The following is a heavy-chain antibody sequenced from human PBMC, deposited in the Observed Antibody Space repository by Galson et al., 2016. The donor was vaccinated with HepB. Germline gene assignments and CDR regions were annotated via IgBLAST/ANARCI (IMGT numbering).Heavy chain of an antibody. CDR3: ASVLLWYPYYYFDA. J-gene: IGHJ4*02. D-gene: IGHD3-10*01. Sequence: TLSLTCTVSGDSINSGSSSWSWIRQPAGKGLELIGRIYISGSTAYNPSLQSRVTMSVDTSKNQFSLSLSSVTAADTAIYYCASVLLWYPYYYFDAWGKGTLVTVSS. CDR1: GDSINSGSSS. CDR2: IYISGST. V-gene: IGHV4-61*02.